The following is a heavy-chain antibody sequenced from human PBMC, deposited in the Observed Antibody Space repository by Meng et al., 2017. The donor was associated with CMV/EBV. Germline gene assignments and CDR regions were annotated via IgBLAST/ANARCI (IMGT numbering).Heavy chain of an antibody. D-gene: IGHD4-17*01. CDR3: ARHGGDYEDY. J-gene: IGHJ4*02. CDR2: IYYSGST. CDR1: GGSISSSSYY. V-gene: IGHV4-39*01. Sequence: SETLSLTCTVSGGSISSSSYYWGWIRQPPGKGLEWIGSIYYSGSTYYNPSLKSPVTISVDTSKNQFSLKLSSVTAADTAVYYCARHGGDYEDYWGQGTLVTVSS.